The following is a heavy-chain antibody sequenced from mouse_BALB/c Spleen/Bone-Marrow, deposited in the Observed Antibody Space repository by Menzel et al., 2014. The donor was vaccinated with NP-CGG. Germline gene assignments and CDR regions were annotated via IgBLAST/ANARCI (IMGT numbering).Heavy chain of an antibody. J-gene: IGHJ3*01. Sequence: EVQLQESGGGLVKPGGSLKLSCAASGFTFSGYYMYWVRQTPEKRLEWVATISEGGSYTYYPDSVKGRFTISRDNAKNNLYLQMSSLKSEDTAMYYCVNYYGSSWFAYWGQGTLVTVSA. CDR2: ISEGGSYT. CDR1: GFTFSGYY. D-gene: IGHD1-1*01. V-gene: IGHV5-4*02. CDR3: VNYYGSSWFAY.